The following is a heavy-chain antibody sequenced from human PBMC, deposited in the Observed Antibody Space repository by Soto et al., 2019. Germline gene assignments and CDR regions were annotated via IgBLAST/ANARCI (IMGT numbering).Heavy chain of an antibody. CDR1: RFTFSSSA. CDR3: AKASGSSITNWFDP. V-gene: IGHV3-23*01. D-gene: IGHD3-10*01. CDR2: ISGSGANT. J-gene: IGHJ5*02. Sequence: GGSLRLSCADSRFTFSSSAMNWVRQAPGKGLEWVSGISGSGANTYYADSVRGRFTISRDNSKNTLYLQMNSLRVEDTAVYYCAKASGSSITNWFDPWGQGTLVTVSS.